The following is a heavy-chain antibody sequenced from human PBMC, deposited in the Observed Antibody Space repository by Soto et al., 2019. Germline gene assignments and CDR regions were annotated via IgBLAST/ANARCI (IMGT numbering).Heavy chain of an antibody. CDR1: GFTFTNYY. D-gene: IGHD1-1*01. CDR2: INPSGGGT. CDR3: ARDSGDTTLRQWGRSFHY. Sequence: QVQLVQSGAEVKKPGASVKVSCKASGFTFTNYYIHWVRQAPGQGLEWMGLINPSGGGTFYAQKFQGRVTVTRDTSTGTVYMELSNLRSEDTAVYFCARDSGDTTLRQWGRSFHYCGQGTLVTVSS. J-gene: IGHJ4*02. V-gene: IGHV1-46*01.